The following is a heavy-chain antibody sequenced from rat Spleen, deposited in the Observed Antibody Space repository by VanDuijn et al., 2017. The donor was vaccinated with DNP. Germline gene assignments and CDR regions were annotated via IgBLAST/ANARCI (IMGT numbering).Heavy chain of an antibody. CDR3: ARPGLGTIDY. J-gene: IGHJ2*01. CDR1: GFTFSDYY. V-gene: IGHV5-22*01. Sequence: EVQLVESGGGLMQPGRSLKLSCAASGFTFSDYYMAWVRQAPTKGLEWVAYISYDGGSTYYGDSVKGRFTISRDNAKSTLYLQMNSLRSEDMATYYCARPGLGTIDYGGQGVMVTVSS. CDR2: ISYDGGST. D-gene: IGHD4-2*01.